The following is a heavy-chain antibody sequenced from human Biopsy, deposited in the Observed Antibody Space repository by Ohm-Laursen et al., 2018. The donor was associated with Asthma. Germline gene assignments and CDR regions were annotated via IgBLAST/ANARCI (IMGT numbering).Heavy chain of an antibody. V-gene: IGHV3-30*18. Sequence: SLRLSCSASGFTFSIYDIHWVRQAPGKGLEWVAVISYDGGNKFYGDSVKGRFTLSRDNSRNTLYPQMNSLRVEDTAIYYCAKTHERWTSIQDDALDIWGQGTMVIVSS. CDR1: GFTFSIYD. D-gene: IGHD4-23*01. CDR2: ISYDGGNK. J-gene: IGHJ3*02. CDR3: AKTHERWTSIQDDALDI.